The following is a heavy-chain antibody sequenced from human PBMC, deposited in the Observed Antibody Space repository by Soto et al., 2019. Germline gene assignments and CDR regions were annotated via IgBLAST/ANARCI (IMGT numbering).Heavy chain of an antibody. CDR3: ARSQGSSTSLEIYYYYFYGMDV. Sequence: QVQLVQSGAEVKKPGSSVKVSCKASGGTFSSYAISWVRQAPGQGLEWMGGIIPISDTTNYAQKFQGRVTITADESTSTAYMELSSLRAEDTAVYYCARSQGSSTSLEIYYYYFYGMDVWGLVATVTVSS. CDR2: IIPISDTT. J-gene: IGHJ6*02. D-gene: IGHD2-2*01. CDR1: GGTFSSYA. V-gene: IGHV1-69*01.